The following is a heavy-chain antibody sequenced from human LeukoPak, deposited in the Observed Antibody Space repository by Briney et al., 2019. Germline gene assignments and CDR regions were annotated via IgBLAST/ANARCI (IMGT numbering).Heavy chain of an antibody. J-gene: IGHJ6*03. V-gene: IGHV4-4*09. CDR2: IYTSGST. CDR1: GGSISSYY. D-gene: IGHD6-6*01. CDR3: ARVDIAARPGYYYYMDA. Sequence: SETLSLTCTVSGGSISSYYWSWIRQPPGKGLEWIGYIYTSGSTNYNPSLKSRVTISVDTSKNQFSLKLSSVTAADTAVYYCARVDIAARPGYYYYMDAWGKGTTVTVSS.